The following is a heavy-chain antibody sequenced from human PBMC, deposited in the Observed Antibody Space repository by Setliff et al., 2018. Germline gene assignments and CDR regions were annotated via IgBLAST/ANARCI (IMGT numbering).Heavy chain of an antibody. J-gene: IGHJ3*01. V-gene: IGHV1-18*01. D-gene: IGHD2-15*01. Sequence: ASVKVSCKASGYIFTDYGVSWVRQAPGQGLEWVGWISPRNGKTYYAPKFQDRITMTTDTSTSTAYLEFKSLRSDDTAVYFCALSSLSICSGGNCPNVFDVWGQGTMVTVSS. CDR2: ISPRNGKT. CDR3: ALSSLSICSGGNCPNVFDV. CDR1: GYIFTDYG.